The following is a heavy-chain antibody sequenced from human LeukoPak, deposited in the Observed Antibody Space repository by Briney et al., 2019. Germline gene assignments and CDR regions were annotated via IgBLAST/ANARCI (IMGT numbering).Heavy chain of an antibody. Sequence: ASVKVSCKASGYTFTSYYMHWVRQAPGQGLEWMGLINPSGGTTRCAQKFQGRVTMTRDLSTSTDYMGLSSLRSDDTAVYFCARDNSVGDYAWWFDPWGQGTLVTVSS. CDR2: INPSGGTT. V-gene: IGHV1-46*01. J-gene: IGHJ5*02. CDR1: GYTFTSYY. D-gene: IGHD1-26*01. CDR3: ARDNSVGDYAWWFDP.